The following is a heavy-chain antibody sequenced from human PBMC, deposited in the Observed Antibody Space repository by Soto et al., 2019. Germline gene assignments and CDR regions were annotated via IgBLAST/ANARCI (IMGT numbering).Heavy chain of an antibody. CDR1: GYTFTSYY. CDR3: ARDRAQDDNWFDP. CDR2: INPSGGST. V-gene: IGHV1-46*01. Sequence: QVQLVQSGAEVKKPGASVKVSCKASGYTFTSYYMHWVRQAPGQGLEWMGIINPSGGSTSYAQKFQSRVTMSRDTSTSTVYMELSSLRSEDTAVYYCARDRAQDDNWFDPWGQGTLVTVSS. J-gene: IGHJ5*02.